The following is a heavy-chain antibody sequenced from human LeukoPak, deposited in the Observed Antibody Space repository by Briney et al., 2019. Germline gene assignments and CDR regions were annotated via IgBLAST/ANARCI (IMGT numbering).Heavy chain of an antibody. D-gene: IGHD3-10*01. V-gene: IGHV4-59*01. CDR3: TRVSYYGTQPPD. J-gene: IGHJ4*02. CDR2: IYSSGST. Sequence: SETLSLTCTVSGGSISSYYWSWIRQPPGKGLEWIGYIYSSGSTNYNPSLKSRVTISVDTSKNQFSLKLSSVTAADTAVYYCTRVSYYGTQPPDWGQGTLVTVSS. CDR1: GGSISSYY.